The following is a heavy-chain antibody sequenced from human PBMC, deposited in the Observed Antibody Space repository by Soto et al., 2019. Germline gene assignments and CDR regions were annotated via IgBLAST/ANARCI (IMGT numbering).Heavy chain of an antibody. CDR3: ARGDVGATAQLLYYYDMDV. D-gene: IGHD1-26*01. V-gene: IGHV4-34*01. CDR1: GGSFSGYY. J-gene: IGHJ6*01. CDR2: INHSGST. Sequence: QVQLQQWGAGLLKPSETLSLTCAVYGGSFSGYYWSWIRQPPGKGLEWIGEINHSGSTNYNPSLKSRVTISVDTSKNQFSLKLSSVTAADTAVYYCARGDVGATAQLLYYYDMDVW.